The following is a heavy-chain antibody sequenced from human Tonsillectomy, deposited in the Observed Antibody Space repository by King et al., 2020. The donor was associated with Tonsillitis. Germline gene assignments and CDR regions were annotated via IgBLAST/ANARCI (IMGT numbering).Heavy chain of an antibody. CDR1: GYSISSGFY. D-gene: IGHD4-23*01. V-gene: IGHV4-38-2*02. Sequence: VQLQESGPGLVKPSETLSLTCTVSGYSISSGFYWGWIRQPPGRRLEWIGTVHHSGNTYYNPSLQSRFTTSVDTSKNQFSLRLNSVTAADTAVYFCAREARNGTYAVGLGDWYFDLWGRGTLVTVSS. J-gene: IGHJ2*01. CDR3: AREARNGTYAVGLGDWYFDL. CDR2: VHHSGNT.